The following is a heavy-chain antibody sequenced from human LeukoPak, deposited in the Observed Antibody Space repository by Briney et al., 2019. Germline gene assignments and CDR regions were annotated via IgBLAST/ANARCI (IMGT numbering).Heavy chain of an antibody. J-gene: IGHJ3*02. CDR2: IYYSGST. CDR1: GGSISSYY. D-gene: IGHD3-22*01. CDR3: AREGYYDSSGYYFAGAFDI. Sequence: PSETLSLTCTVSGGSISSYYWSWIRQPPGKGLEWIGYIYYSGSTNYNPSLKSRVTISVDTSKNQFSLKLSSVTAADTAVYYCAREGYYDSSGYYFAGAFDIWGQGTMVTVSS. V-gene: IGHV4-59*01.